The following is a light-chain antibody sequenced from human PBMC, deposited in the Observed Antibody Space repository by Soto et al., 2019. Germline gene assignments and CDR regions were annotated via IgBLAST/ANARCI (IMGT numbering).Light chain of an antibody. Sequence: QSVLTQPASMSGSPGQSITISCTGTRSDVGGYNYGSWYQQHPGKAHKLMIYDVSNRPSGVSNRFSGSKSGSTASLTISGLHAEDEADHYCSSYTSSSTSVVFGGGTKLTV. J-gene: IGLJ2*01. CDR1: RSDVGGYNY. CDR3: SSYTSSSTSVV. CDR2: DVS. V-gene: IGLV2-14*01.